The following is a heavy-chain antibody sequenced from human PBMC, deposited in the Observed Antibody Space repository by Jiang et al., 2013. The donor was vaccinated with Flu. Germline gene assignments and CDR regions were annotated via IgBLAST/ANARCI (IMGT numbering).Heavy chain of an antibody. D-gene: IGHD5-24*01. CDR3: SRGGLEMSDY. CDR2: INPDGITT. Sequence: SGGGLVQPGGSLRLSCAASGFTFSSYWMHWVRQAPGKGLVWVSRINPDGITTNYADSVKGRFSISRGNAKNTLYLQMNSLRAEDTAVYYCSRGGLEMSDYWGQGTLVSVSS. V-gene: IGHV3-74*01. CDR1: GFTFSSYW. J-gene: IGHJ4*02.